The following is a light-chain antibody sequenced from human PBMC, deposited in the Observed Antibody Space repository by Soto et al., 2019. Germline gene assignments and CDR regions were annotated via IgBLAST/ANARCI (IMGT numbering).Light chain of an antibody. J-gene: IGLJ2*01. Sequence: QSVVTQPPSVSGTPGQRVTIFCSGRRSNIGSNLVYWYQQLPGTAPKLLIFNNDQRPSGVPDRFSGSRSGTSASLAISGLRSEDEGDYYCAAWDDSLSGVVFGGGTKVTVL. CDR1: RSNIGSNL. CDR3: AAWDDSLSGVV. V-gene: IGLV1-47*02. CDR2: NND.